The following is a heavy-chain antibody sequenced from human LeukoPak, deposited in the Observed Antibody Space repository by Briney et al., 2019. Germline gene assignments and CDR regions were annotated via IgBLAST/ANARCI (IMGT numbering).Heavy chain of an antibody. J-gene: IGHJ4*02. Sequence: SETLSLTCTVSGGSISSYYWSWIRQPPGKGLEWIGYIYYSGSTNYNPSLKSRVTISVDTSKNQFSLKLSSVTAADTAVYYCAREIPNWTYDFWSGYPPGYFDYRGQGTLVTVSS. D-gene: IGHD3-3*01. CDR1: GGSISSYY. V-gene: IGHV4-59*01. CDR2: IYYSGST. CDR3: AREIPNWTYDFWSGYPPGYFDY.